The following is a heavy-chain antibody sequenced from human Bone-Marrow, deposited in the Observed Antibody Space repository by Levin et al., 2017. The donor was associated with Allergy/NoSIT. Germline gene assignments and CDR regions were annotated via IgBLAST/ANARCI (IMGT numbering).Heavy chain of an antibody. V-gene: IGHV1-24*01. CDR1: EYTLAALS. Sequence: ASVKVSCKVSEYTLAALSMHWVRQAPGKGLEWMGGFDPENHGIVYAQKFQGRVTMSDDTSINTAYMEMRSLRSDDTAIYYCASPLSGWSHHGMDVWGQGTAVTVTS. CDR2: FDPENHGI. D-gene: IGHD6-19*01. CDR3: ASPLSGWSHHGMDV. J-gene: IGHJ6*02.